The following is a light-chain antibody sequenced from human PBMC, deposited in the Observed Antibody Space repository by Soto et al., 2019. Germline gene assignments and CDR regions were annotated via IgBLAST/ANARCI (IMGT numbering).Light chain of an antibody. Sequence: SYELTQPPSVSVSPGQTASITCSGDKLGYKYACWYQQKPGQSPVVVIYQDNKRPSGIPERFSGSNSGNTATLTISGTQAMDEADYYCQAWDSSTVVFGGGTKLTVL. CDR1: KLGYKY. J-gene: IGLJ2*01. V-gene: IGLV3-1*01. CDR3: QAWDSSTVV. CDR2: QDN.